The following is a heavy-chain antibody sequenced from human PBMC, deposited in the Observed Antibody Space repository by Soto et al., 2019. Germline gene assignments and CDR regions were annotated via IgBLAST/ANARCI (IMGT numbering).Heavy chain of an antibody. J-gene: IGHJ4*02. CDR2: IYYSGST. CDR1: GGSISSGDYY. D-gene: IGHD3-9*01. CDR3: ARASSYDILTGYYHFDY. V-gene: IGHV4-30-4*01. Sequence: QVQLQESGPGLVKPSQTLSLTCTVSGGSISSGDYYWSWIRQPPGKGLEWIGYIYYSGSTYYNPSLTSRVTISVDTSKNQFSLKLSSVTAADTAVYYCARASSYDILTGYYHFDYWGQGTLVTVSS.